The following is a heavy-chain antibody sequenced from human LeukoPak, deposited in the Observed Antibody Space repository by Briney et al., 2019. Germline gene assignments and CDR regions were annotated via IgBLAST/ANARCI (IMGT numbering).Heavy chain of an antibody. CDR1: GYTFTSYD. Sequence: ASVKVSCKASGYTFTSYDINWVRQATGQGFEWMGWISAYNGNTNYEQKLQGRVTMTTDTSTSTAYMELRSLRSDDTAVYYCARGAQRNIAVAGVDAFDIWGQGTMVTVSS. V-gene: IGHV1-18*01. J-gene: IGHJ3*02. CDR3: ARGAQRNIAVAGVDAFDI. CDR2: ISAYNGNT. D-gene: IGHD6-19*01.